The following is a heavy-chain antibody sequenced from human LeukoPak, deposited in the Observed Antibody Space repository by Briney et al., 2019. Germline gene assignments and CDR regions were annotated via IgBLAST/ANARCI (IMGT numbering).Heavy chain of an antibody. Sequence: GGSLRLSCAASGFTFSSYSINWVRQAPGKGLEWVSSISSSSFYIYYADSVKGRFTISRDSSKNTLYLQMNSLRAEDTAVYYCARVDQRAMVLYYFDYWGQGTLVTVSS. V-gene: IGHV3-21*01. CDR3: ARVDQRAMVLYYFDY. D-gene: IGHD5-18*01. J-gene: IGHJ4*02. CDR2: ISSSSFYI. CDR1: GFTFSSYS.